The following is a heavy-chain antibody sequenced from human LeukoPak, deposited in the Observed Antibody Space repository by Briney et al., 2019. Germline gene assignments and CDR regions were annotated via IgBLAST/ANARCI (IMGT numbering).Heavy chain of an antibody. V-gene: IGHV3-13*04. J-gene: IGHJ4*02. D-gene: IGHD2-2*01. CDR3: ARVSPYCSSTSCYFDY. Sequence: GGSLRLSCAASGFTFSSYDMHWVRQATGKGLEWVSAIGTAGDTYYPGSVKGRFTISRENAKNSLYLQMNSLRAGDTAVYYCARVSPYCSSTSCYFDYWGRGTLVTVSS. CDR1: GFTFSSYD. CDR2: IGTAGDT.